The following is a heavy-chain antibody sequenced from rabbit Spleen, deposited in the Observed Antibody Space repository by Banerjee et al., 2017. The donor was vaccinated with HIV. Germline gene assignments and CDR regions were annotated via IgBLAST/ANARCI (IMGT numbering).Heavy chain of an antibody. J-gene: IGHJ6*01. D-gene: IGHD8-1*01. CDR3: ARDCAGGSYFGL. V-gene: IGHV1S7*01. Sequence: QLKESGGGLVQPGGSLKLSCKASGFTLSSYYMNWVRQAPGKGLEWIGYIDPVFGITYYAWWVNGRFSISRGNAQNTVFLQKTSLTAADTATYFCARDCAGGSYFGLWGPGTLVTVS. CDR1: GFTLSSYY. CDR2: IDPVFGIT.